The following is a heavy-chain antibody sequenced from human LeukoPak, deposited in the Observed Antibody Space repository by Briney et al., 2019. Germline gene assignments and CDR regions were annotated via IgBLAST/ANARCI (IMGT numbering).Heavy chain of an antibody. V-gene: IGHV3-73*01. D-gene: IGHD6-19*01. CDR3: TRLNSSGFWL. CDR2: IRSKANSYAT. J-gene: IGHJ4*02. CDR1: GFTFGGSA. Sequence: GGSLRLSCAASGFTFGGSAMPWVRQASGKGLEWVGRIRSKANSYATAYAASVKGRFTISRDDSKNTAYLQMNSLKTEDTAVYYCTRLNSSGFWLWGQGTLVTVSS.